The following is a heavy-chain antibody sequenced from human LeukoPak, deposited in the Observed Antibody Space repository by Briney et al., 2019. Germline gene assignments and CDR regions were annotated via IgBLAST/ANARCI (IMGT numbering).Heavy chain of an antibody. CDR2: INPNSGGT. CDR3: ARDTEIHFGVVISPGNMDV. V-gene: IGHV1-2*02. J-gene: IGHJ6*03. D-gene: IGHD3-3*01. CDR1: GYTFTGYY. Sequence: ASVKVSCKASGYTFTGYYMHWVRQAPGQGLEWMGWINPNSGGTNYAQKFQGRVTMTRDTSISTAYMELSRLRSDDTAVYYCARDTEIHFGVVISPGNMDVWGKGTTVTVSS.